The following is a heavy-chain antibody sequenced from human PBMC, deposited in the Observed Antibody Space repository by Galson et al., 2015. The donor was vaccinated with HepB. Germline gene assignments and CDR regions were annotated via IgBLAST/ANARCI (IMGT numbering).Heavy chain of an antibody. CDR2: ISYDGSNK. V-gene: IGHV3-30-3*01. CDR1: GFTFSSYA. D-gene: IGHD1-26*01. Sequence: SLRLSCAASGFTFSSYAMHWVRQAQGKGLEWVAVISYDGSNKYYADSVKGRFTISRDNSKNTLYLQMNSLRAEDTAVYYCAREESVVGATGYFQHWGQGTLVTVSS. CDR3: AREESVVGATGYFQH. J-gene: IGHJ1*01.